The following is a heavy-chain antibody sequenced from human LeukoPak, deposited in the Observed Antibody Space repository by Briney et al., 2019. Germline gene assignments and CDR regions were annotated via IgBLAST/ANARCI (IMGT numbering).Heavy chain of an antibody. CDR2: ISGSGGST. Sequence: PGGSLRLSCAASGFTFSSYAMSWVRQAPGKGLEWVSAISGSGGSTYYADSVKGRFTISRDNSKNTLYLQMNSVRDEDTAVYYCAIMHGYYDGTGYWVQWGQGTLVTVSS. CDR3: AIMHGYYDGTGYWVQ. D-gene: IGHD3-22*01. CDR1: GFTFSSYA. J-gene: IGHJ1*01. V-gene: IGHV3-23*01.